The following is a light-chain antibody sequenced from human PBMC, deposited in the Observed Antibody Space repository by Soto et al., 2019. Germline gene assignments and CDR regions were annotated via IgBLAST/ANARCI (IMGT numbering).Light chain of an antibody. Sequence: QSALTQPRSVSGSPGQSLTISCTGTSSDVGGYSFVSWYQHHPGKAPKLMIYDVSKRPSGVPDRFAGSKSGNTASLSISGRQAEAEADYYCCSYAGSSTVVFGGGTKLTVL. CDR2: DVS. J-gene: IGLJ2*01. CDR1: SSDVGGYSF. CDR3: CSYAGSSTVV. V-gene: IGLV2-11*01.